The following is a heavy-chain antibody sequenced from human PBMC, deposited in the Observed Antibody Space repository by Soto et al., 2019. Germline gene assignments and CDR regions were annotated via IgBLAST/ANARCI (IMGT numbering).Heavy chain of an antibody. CDR2: ISGYKVDT. J-gene: IGHJ3*02. CDR3: ARIEYCSGGNCYSAFDI. Sequence: VQSGAEVKKPGASVKVSCKASGDTFISSGISWVRQAPGQGLEWMGWISGYKVDTNYAQKFQGRVTLTTDTSTSPADMELRSLTPGDTASYYCARIEYCSGGNCYSAFDIWGQGTLVTVSS. V-gene: IGHV1-18*01. D-gene: IGHD2-15*01. CDR1: GDTFISSG.